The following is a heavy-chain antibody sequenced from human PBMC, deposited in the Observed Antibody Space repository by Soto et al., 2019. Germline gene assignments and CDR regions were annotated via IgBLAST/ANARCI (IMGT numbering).Heavy chain of an antibody. J-gene: IGHJ6*02. V-gene: IGHV4-4*02. CDR1: GASTSSENW. CDR2: IYHSGAT. D-gene: IGHD2-8*02. CDR3: ARDAGASRYYGMDV. Sequence: QVQLQESGPALVKPSGTLSLACTVSGASTSSENWWSWVRQAPGKGLEWIGEIYHSGATHYSPSLKSRVTISLDKSNNQFFLKLDSVTAADSAVYYCARDAGASRYYGMDVWGQGTKVTVS.